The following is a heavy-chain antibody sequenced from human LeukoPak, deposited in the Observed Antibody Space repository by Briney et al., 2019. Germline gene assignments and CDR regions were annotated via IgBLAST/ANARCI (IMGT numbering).Heavy chain of an antibody. CDR1: GFTFSSCA. Sequence: PGGSLRRSCAASGFTFSSCAMTWVRQAPGKGLEWVSGISNNSGRTRYADSVKGRFTISRDNSKNTLYLQMNSLASEDTAVYYSAKESRQWLGGNYDYWGQGTLVTVS. CDR3: AKESRQWLGGNYDY. CDR2: ISNNSGRT. D-gene: IGHD6-19*01. V-gene: IGHV3-23*01. J-gene: IGHJ4*02.